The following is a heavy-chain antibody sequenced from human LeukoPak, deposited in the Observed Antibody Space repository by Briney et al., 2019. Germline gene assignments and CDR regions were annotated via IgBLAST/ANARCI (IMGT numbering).Heavy chain of an antibody. J-gene: IGHJ4*02. V-gene: IGHV4-59*01. Sequence: SETLSLTCTVSGGSISSYYWSWIRQPPGKGLEWIGYIYYSGSTNYKPSLKSRVTISVDTSKNQFSLKLSSVTAADTAVYYCARDRSYYGSGSYFDYWGQGTLVTVSS. D-gene: IGHD3-10*01. CDR3: ARDRSYYGSGSYFDY. CDR1: GGSISSYY. CDR2: IYYSGST.